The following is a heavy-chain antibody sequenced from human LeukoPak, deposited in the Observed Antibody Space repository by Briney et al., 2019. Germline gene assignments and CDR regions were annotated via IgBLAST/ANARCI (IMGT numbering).Heavy chain of an antibody. CDR3: AKDGEKYSVSYLGVFDI. D-gene: IGHD1-26*01. V-gene: IGHV3-23*01. Sequence: GGSLRLSCAASGFIFSDYGMSWVRQAPGKGLEWVSAISGSGGYIFYADSVKGRFTISRDNSKNTLYLQMNSLRAEDTSGYYCAKDGEKYSVSYLGVFDIWGQETLVTVSS. CDR1: GFIFSDYG. J-gene: IGHJ3*02. CDR2: ISGSGGYI.